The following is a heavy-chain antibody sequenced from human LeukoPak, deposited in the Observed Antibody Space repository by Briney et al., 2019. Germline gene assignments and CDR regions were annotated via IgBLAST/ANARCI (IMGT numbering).Heavy chain of an antibody. V-gene: IGHV3-21*01. J-gene: IGHJ4*02. CDR2: IGTDGGYI. D-gene: IGHD7-27*01. CDR3: ARPYWGYYFDN. CDR1: GFIFSNYN. Sequence: GGSLRLSCAASGFIFSNYNMNWLRQAPGKGLEWVATIGTDGGYIYYADSVKGRFTISREHAKSSLYLQMNSLRAEDTAVYYCARPYWGYYFDNWGQGTLVTVSS.